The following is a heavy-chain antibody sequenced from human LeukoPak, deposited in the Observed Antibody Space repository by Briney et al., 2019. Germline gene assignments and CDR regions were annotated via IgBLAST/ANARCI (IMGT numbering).Heavy chain of an antibody. V-gene: IGHV3-23*01. J-gene: IGHJ6*02. CDR3: AKDSQGYYYYGMDV. CDR2: ISGSGVGT. Sequence: GSLRLSCAASGFTFSSYAMSWVRQAPGKGLEWVSAISGSGVGTYYVDSVKGRFTISRDNSKNTLYLQMNSLRAEDTAVYYCAKDSQGYYYYGMDVWGQGTTVTVSS. CDR1: GFTFSSYA.